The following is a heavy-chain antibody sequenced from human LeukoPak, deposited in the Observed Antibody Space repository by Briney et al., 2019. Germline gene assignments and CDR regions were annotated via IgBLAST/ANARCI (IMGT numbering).Heavy chain of an antibody. CDR3: ARHHPDYYYYYYMDV. J-gene: IGHJ6*03. CDR1: GYSFTSYW. CDR2: IYPGDSDT. V-gene: IGHV5-51*01. Sequence: GESLKISCKGSGYSFTSYWIGWVRQMPGKGLEWMGIIYPGDSDTRYSPSFQGQVTISADKSISTAYLQWSSLKASDTAMYYRARHHPDYYYYYYMDVWGKGTTVTVSS.